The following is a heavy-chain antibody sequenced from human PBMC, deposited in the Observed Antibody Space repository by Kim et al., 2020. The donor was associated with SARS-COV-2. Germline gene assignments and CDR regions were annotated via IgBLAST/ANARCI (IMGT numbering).Heavy chain of an antibody. CDR2: RT. D-gene: IGHD3-10*01. J-gene: IGHJ2*01. CDR3: AKGRGHWYFDL. V-gene: IGHV3-23*01. Sequence: RTTYADSVKGRFTISRDNSKNTLCLQMNSLRAEDTAIYYCAKGRGHWYFDLWGRGTLVTVSS.